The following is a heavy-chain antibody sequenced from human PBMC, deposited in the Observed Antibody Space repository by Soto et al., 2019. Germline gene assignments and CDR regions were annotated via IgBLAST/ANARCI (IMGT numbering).Heavy chain of an antibody. Sequence: QVQLVQSGTEVKRPGDSVKVSCKASGYTFTGYYVHWVRQAPGQGLEWMGWINPNSGDTYLAQRFQGRVSMNRDTSRGTAYMELRGLKSDDTAEYYCAKGGAIVAAGTRVYLYNAMDVGGQGTTVTVSS. CDR3: AKGGAIVAAGTRVYLYNAMDV. CDR2: INPNSGDT. CDR1: GYTFTGYY. J-gene: IGHJ6*02. V-gene: IGHV1-2*02. D-gene: IGHD1-26*01.